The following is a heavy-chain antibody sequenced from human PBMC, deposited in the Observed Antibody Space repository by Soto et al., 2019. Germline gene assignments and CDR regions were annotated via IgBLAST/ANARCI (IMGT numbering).Heavy chain of an antibody. D-gene: IGHD3-10*01. V-gene: IGHV3-23*01. CDR2: ISSTGGAV. CDR1: GFSFTTYA. J-gene: IGHJ4*01. CDR3: ARIGELSFTDY. Sequence: GGSLRLSCAASGFSFTTYAMNWVRQAPGKGLEWVSAISSTGGAVFYADSVKGRFTMSRDNPKNTLFLQMNSLRDDDTAVYYCARIGELSFTDYRGHGILVTVSS.